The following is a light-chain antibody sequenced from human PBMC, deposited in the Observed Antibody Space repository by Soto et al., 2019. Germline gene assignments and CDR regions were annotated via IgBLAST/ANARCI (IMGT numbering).Light chain of an antibody. CDR2: EVS. V-gene: IGLV2-8*01. J-gene: IGLJ1*01. CDR1: SSDVGGYNY. CDR3: SSYAGSNNYV. Sequence: QSALTQPPTASGSPGQSVTISCTGTSSDVGGYNYVSWYQQHPGKAPKLMIYEVSKRPSGVPDRFSGSKSGNTASLTVFGLQAEDEAEYYCSSYAGSNNYVYGTGTKLTVL.